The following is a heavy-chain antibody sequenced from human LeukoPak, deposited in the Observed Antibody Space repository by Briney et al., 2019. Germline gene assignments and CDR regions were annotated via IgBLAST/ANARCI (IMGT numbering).Heavy chain of an antibody. V-gene: IGHV1-24*01. CDR2: FDPEDGET. J-gene: IGHJ4*02. CDR3: ATEFPDQLLLYTPFDY. Sequence: ASVKVSCKVSGYTLTELSMHWVRQAPGKGLEWMGGFDPEDGETIYAQKFQGRVTMTEDTSTDTAYMELSSLRSEDTAVYYCATEFPDQLLLYTPFDYWGQGTLVTVSS. D-gene: IGHD2-2*01. CDR1: GYTLTELS.